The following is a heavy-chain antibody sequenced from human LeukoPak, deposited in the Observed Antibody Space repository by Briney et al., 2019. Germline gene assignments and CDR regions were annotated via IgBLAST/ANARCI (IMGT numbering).Heavy chain of an antibody. Sequence: SETLSLXCTVSGGSISSYYWNWLRQPPGKGLEWIGYIYNSGSTNYNPSLKSRVTISVDTSKNQFSLKLSSVTAADTAVYYCARDHSGIGLDYWGQGTLVTVSS. D-gene: IGHD3-10*01. CDR1: GGSISSYY. CDR2: IYNSGST. J-gene: IGHJ4*02. CDR3: ARDHSGIGLDY. V-gene: IGHV4-59*01.